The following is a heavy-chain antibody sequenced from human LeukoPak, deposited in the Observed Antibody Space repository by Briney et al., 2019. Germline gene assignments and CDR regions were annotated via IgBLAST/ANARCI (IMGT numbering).Heavy chain of an antibody. Sequence: GGPLRLSCAASGFTFSSYSMNWVRQAPGKGLEWVSSISSSSSYIYYADSVKGRFTISRDNAKNSLYLQMNSLRAEDTAVYYCARVPVWAFDIWGQGTMVTVSS. CDR1: GFTFSSYS. CDR2: ISSSSSYI. D-gene: IGHD2-8*01. V-gene: IGHV3-21*01. CDR3: ARVPVWAFDI. J-gene: IGHJ3*02.